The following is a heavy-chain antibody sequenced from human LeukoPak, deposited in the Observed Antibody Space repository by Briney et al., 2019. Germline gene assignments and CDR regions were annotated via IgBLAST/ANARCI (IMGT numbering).Heavy chain of an antibody. CDR3: ASGRDCSSTSCYGTIVDY. CDR1: GGSISSYY. CDR2: IYYSGST. Sequence: TTSETLSLTCTVSGGSISSYYWSWIRQPPGKGLEWIGYIYYSGSTNYNPSLKSRVTISVDTSKNQFSLKLSSVTAADTAVYYCASGRDCSSTSCYGTIVDYWGQGTLVTVSS. D-gene: IGHD2-2*01. V-gene: IGHV4-59*12. J-gene: IGHJ4*02.